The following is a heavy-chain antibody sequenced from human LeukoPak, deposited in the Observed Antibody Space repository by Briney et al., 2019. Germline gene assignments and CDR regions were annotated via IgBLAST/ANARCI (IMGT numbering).Heavy chain of an antibody. Sequence: PGGSLRLSCAASGFTFSSYGMHWVRQAPGKGLEWVAVIWYDGSNKYYADSVKGRFTISRDNSKNTLYLQMNSLRAEDTAVYYCARGGGYSYGLPWDYWGQGTLVTVSS. V-gene: IGHV3-33*01. D-gene: IGHD5-18*01. CDR3: ARGGGYSYGLPWDY. J-gene: IGHJ4*02. CDR1: GFTFSSYG. CDR2: IWYDGSNK.